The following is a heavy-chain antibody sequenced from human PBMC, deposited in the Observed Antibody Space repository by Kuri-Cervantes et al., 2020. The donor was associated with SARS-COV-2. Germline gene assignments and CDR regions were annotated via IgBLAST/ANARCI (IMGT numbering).Heavy chain of an antibody. Sequence: GESLKISCAASGFTFSSYWMHWVRQAPGKGLEYVSAISSNGGSTYYANSVKGRFTISRDNSKNTLYLQMGSLRAEDMAVYYCARGPRSGTTAGYFDLWGRGTLVTVSS. J-gene: IGHJ2*01. CDR1: GFTFSSYW. CDR3: ARGPRSGTTAGYFDL. CDR2: ISSNGGST. V-gene: IGHV3-64*01. D-gene: IGHD3-3*01.